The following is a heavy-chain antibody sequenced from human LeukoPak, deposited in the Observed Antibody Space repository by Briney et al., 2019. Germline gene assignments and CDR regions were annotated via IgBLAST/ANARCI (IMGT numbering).Heavy chain of an antibody. J-gene: IGHJ6*03. CDR1: GFTFSDYW. CDR3: ARDRREYDFWSGYSAYYYMDV. CDR2: IQQDGSEK. Sequence: GGSLRLSCAASGFTFSDYWMNWVRQAPGKGLEWVANIQQDGSEKYYVDSVLGRFTISRDNAKNSLYLQMNSLRAEDTAVYYCARDRREYDFWSGYSAYYYMDVWGKGTTVTVSS. V-gene: IGHV3-7*01. D-gene: IGHD3-3*01.